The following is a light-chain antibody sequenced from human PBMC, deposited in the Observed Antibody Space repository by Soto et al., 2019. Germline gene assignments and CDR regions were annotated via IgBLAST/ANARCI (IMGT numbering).Light chain of an antibody. Sequence: QSALTQPASVSGSPGQSITISCTGTSSDVGGYNYVSWYQQHPGKAPKLVIYEVTKRPSGVSNRFSGSKSGNTASLTISGLHTEDEADYYCSSYTSSSTLVFGGGTKVTVL. CDR2: EVT. CDR1: SSDVGGYNY. J-gene: IGLJ3*02. V-gene: IGLV2-14*01. CDR3: SSYTSSSTLV.